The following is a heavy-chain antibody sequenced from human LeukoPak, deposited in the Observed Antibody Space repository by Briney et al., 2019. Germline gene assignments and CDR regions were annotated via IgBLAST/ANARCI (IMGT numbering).Heavy chain of an antibody. V-gene: IGHV4-59*01. CDR1: GGSISSYY. CDR2: IYYSGST. J-gene: IGHJ5*02. D-gene: IGHD6-13*01. Sequence: PSETLSLTCTVSGGSISSYYWSWIRQPPGKGLEWIGYIYYSGSTNYNPSLKSRLTISVDTSKNQFSLKLSSVTAADTAVYYCARGGSSSWYRGYNWFDPWGQGTLVTVSS. CDR3: ARGGSSSWYRGYNWFDP.